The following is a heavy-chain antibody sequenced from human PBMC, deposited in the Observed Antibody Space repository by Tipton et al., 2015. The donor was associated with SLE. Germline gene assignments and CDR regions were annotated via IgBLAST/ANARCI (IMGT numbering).Heavy chain of an antibody. Sequence: SLRLSCAASGFTLSSYWMSWVRQAPGKGLEWVANIKQDGSEKYYVDSVKGRFTISRDNAKNSLYLQMNSLRAEDTAVYYCAREGYSGYESWEMFDYWGQGTLVTVSS. CDR1: GFTLSSYW. CDR2: IKQDGSEK. CDR3: AREGYSGYESWEMFDY. V-gene: IGHV3-7*01. D-gene: IGHD5-12*01. J-gene: IGHJ4*02.